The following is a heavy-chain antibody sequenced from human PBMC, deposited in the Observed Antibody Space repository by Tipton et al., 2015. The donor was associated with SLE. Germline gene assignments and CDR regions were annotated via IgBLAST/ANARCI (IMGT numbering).Heavy chain of an antibody. CDR1: GFTFSSYG. CDR2: IRYDGSNK. V-gene: IGHV3-30*02. J-gene: IGHJ3*02. D-gene: IGHD3-3*01. CDR3: ARESAIFGVVIMASGAFDI. Sequence: GSLRLSCAASGFTFSSYGMHWVRQAPGKGLEWVAFIRYDGSNKYYADSVKGRFTISRDNSKNTLYLQMNSLRAEDTAVYYCARESAIFGVVIMASGAFDIWGQGTMVTVSS.